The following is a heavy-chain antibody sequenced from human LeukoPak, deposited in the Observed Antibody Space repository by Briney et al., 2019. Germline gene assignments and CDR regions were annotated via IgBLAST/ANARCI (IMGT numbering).Heavy chain of an antibody. V-gene: IGHV3-74*01. CDR3: ARVEIAAALDFDY. D-gene: IGHD6-13*01. CDR1: GFTFSSYW. CDR2: INSDGSST. J-gene: IGHJ4*02. Sequence: GGSLRLSCAASGFTFSSYWMHWVRQAPGKGLVWDSRINSDGSSTSYADSVKGRFTISRDNAKNTLYLQMNSLRAEDTAVYYCARVEIAAALDFDYGGQGTLVTVSS.